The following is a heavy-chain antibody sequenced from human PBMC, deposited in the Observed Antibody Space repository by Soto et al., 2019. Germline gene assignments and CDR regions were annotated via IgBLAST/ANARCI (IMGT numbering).Heavy chain of an antibody. CDR2: IKSKTDGGTT. Sequence: PGGSLRLSCAASGFTFSNAWMSWVRQAPGKGLEWVGRIKSKTDGGTTDYAAPVKGRFTISRDDSKNTLYLQMNSLKTEDTAVYYCTATYCGGDCYSDFDYWGQGTLVTVSS. CDR3: TATYCGGDCYSDFDY. CDR1: GFTFSNAW. V-gene: IGHV3-15*01. D-gene: IGHD2-21*02. J-gene: IGHJ4*02.